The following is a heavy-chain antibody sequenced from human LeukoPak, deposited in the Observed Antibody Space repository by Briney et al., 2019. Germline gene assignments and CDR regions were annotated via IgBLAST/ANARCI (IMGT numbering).Heavy chain of an antibody. Sequence: VASVKVSCKASGGTFSSYAISWVRQAPGQGLEWMGRIIPILGIANYAQKFQGRVTITADKSTSTAYMELSSLRSEDTAVYYCARRIGDGYNSDAFDIWGQGTMVTVSS. J-gene: IGHJ3*02. D-gene: IGHD5-24*01. CDR3: ARRIGDGYNSDAFDI. V-gene: IGHV1-69*04. CDR2: IIPILGIA. CDR1: GGTFSSYA.